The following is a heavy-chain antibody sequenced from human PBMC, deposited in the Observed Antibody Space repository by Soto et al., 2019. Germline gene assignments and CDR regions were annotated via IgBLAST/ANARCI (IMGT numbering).Heavy chain of an antibody. V-gene: IGHV3-23*01. CDR2: ISGSGSPT. J-gene: IGHJ6*02. CDR3: ARDMSGGTYNYYYGMDV. Sequence: EVQLLESGGGLEQPGGSLRLSCAASGFSFSSYAMTWVRQAPGRGLQWVSAISGSGSPTYYADSVKGRFTISRDNSKNSLYLQMNSLTADDTAVYYCARDMSGGTYNYYYGMDVWGQGTTVTVSS. D-gene: IGHD1-26*01. CDR1: GFSFSSYA.